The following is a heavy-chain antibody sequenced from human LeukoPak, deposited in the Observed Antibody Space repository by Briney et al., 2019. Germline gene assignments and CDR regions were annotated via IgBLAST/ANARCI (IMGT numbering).Heavy chain of an antibody. D-gene: IGHD2-15*01. J-gene: IGHJ4*02. CDR3: ARLVPYCSGGSCTVFDY. V-gene: IGHV1-18*01. CDR2: ISAYNGNT. CDR1: GYTFTSYG. Sequence: GASVKVSCKASGYTFTSYGIRWVRQAPGQGLEWMGWISAYNGNTNYAQKLQGRVTMTTDTSTSTAYMELRSLRSDDTAVYYCARLVPYCSGGSCTVFDYWGQGTLVTVSS.